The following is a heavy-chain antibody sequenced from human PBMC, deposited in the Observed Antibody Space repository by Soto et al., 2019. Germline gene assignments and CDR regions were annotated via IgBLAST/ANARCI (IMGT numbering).Heavy chain of an antibody. CDR3: SYTYYDFWSGYFDY. V-gene: IGHV1-69*06. CDR2: IIPIFGTA. CDR1: GGTFSSYA. J-gene: IGHJ4*02. D-gene: IGHD3-3*01. Sequence: ASVKVSCKASGGTFSSYAISWVRQAPGQGLEWMGGIIPIFGTANYAQKFQGRVTITADKSTSTAYMELSSLRSEDTAVYYCSYTYYDFWSGYFDYWGQGTLVTVSS.